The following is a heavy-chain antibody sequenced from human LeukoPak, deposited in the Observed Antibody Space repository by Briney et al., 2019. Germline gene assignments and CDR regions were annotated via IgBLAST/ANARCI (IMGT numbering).Heavy chain of an antibody. V-gene: IGHV4-34*01. CDR1: GGSFSGYY. D-gene: IGHD1-1*01. J-gene: IGHJ4*02. CDR2: INHSGST. CDR3: ARGLNLIGTAYFDY. Sequence: SETLSLTCAVYGGSFSGYYWSWIRQPPGKALEWIGEINHSGSTNYNPSLKSRVTISVDTSKNQFSLKLSSVTAADTAVYYCARGLNLIGTAYFDYWGQGTLATVSS.